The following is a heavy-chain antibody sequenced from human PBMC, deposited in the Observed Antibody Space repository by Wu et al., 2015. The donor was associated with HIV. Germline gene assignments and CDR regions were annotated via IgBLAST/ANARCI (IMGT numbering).Heavy chain of an antibody. D-gene: IGHD4-17*01. CDR3: ARDRSYGDYFSLDY. V-gene: IGHV1-69*13. CDR2: IIPIFGTA. Sequence: QVQLVQSGAEVKKPGSSVKVSCKASGGTFSSYAISWVRQAPGQGLEWMGRIIPIFGTANYAQKFQVRVTITADESTSTAYMELSSLRSXTGGDXVYYCARDRSYGDYFSLDYWGQGTLVTVSS. J-gene: IGHJ4*02. CDR1: GGTFSSYA.